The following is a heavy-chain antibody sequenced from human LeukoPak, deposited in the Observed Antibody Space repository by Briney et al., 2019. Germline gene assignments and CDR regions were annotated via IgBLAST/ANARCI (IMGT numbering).Heavy chain of an antibody. CDR3: AKDFRIGYSAHFDY. J-gene: IGHJ4*02. D-gene: IGHD2-21*01. CDR2: IYENGGTT. Sequence: GGSLRLSCVGSGFTFRSHAMSWVRQAPEKGLKFVSGIYENGGTTYYADSVKGRFSISRDNSKNTLYLQMDSLRGEDTAVYYCAKDFRIGYSAHFDYWGQGALVTVSS. CDR1: GFTFRSHA. V-gene: IGHV3-23*01.